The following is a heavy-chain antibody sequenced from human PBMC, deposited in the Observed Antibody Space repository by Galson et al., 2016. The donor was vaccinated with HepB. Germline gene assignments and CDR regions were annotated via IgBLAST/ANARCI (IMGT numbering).Heavy chain of an antibody. CDR1: GFTLSSYA. CDR3: ARGGTPYDFWTTGAFDI. V-gene: IGHV3-30-3*01. D-gene: IGHD3-3*01. CDR2: ISYDGSNK. J-gene: IGHJ3*02. Sequence: SLRLSCAASGFTLSSYAMHWVRQAPGKGLEWVALISYDGSNKYYADPVKGRFTLSRDNSKNTLYLQMNSLRAEDTAVYYCARGGTPYDFWTTGAFDIWGQGTMVTVSS.